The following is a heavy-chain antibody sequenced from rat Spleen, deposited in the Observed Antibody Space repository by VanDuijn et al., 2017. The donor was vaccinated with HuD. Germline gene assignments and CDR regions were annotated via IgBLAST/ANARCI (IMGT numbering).Heavy chain of an antibody. CDR1: GFSLTSYN. CDR3: TTATEGPYVLDA. CDR2: MRFNGDT. D-gene: IGHD1-11*01. J-gene: IGHJ4*01. Sequence: QVQLKESGPGLAQPSQTLSLTCTVSGFSLTSYNVHWVRQPPGKGLEWMGRMRFNGDTSYNSVLKSRLSISRDTSKNQVFLKVNSLQTDDTGTYYCTTATEGPYVLDAWGQGASVTVSS. V-gene: IGHV2-63*01.